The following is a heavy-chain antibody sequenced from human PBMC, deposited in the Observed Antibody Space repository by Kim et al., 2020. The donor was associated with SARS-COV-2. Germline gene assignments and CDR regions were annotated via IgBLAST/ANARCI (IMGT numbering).Heavy chain of an antibody. CDR1: GFTFSSYG. J-gene: IGHJ1*01. CDR3: ARDFGIAAAASAEYFQH. Sequence: GGSLRLSCAASGFTFSSYGMHWVRQAPGKGLEWVAVIWYDGSNKYYADSVKGRFTISRDNSKNTLYLQMNSLRAEDTAVYYCARDFGIAAAASAEYFQHWGQGTLVTVSS. CDR2: IWYDGSNK. D-gene: IGHD6-13*01. V-gene: IGHV3-33*01.